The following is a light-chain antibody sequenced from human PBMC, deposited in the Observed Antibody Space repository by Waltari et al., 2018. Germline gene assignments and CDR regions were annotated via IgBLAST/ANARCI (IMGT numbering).Light chain of an antibody. CDR2: EDN. Sequence: QSVLTQPPSVSAAPRQKVTISCSGSSSNIRSPYLSCYQQFPGRAPKLLICEDNKRPSGIPARFSGSKSGTSATLGITGLQTGDDATYYCATWDTSLSFVVFGGGTKLTV. CDR1: SSNIRSPY. CDR3: ATWDTSLSFVV. V-gene: IGLV1-51*02. J-gene: IGLJ2*01.